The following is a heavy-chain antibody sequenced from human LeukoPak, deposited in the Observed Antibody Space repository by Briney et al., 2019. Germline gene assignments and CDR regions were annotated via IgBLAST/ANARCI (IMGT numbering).Heavy chain of an antibody. CDR3: ARVGSTSGYYVD. Sequence: SETLSLTCAASGGSISSSNWWSWVRQPPGKGLEWIGESYHSGSTNYNPSLKSRITISIDKSKNQSSLKLSSVTAADTAVYHCARVGSTSGYYVDWGQGTLVTVSS. CDR2: SYHSGST. V-gene: IGHV4-4*02. CDR1: GGSISSSNW. J-gene: IGHJ4*02. D-gene: IGHD3-22*01.